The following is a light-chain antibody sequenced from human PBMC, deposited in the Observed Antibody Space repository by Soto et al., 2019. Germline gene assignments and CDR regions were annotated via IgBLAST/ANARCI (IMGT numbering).Light chain of an antibody. V-gene: IGLV2-8*01. CDR3: SSYAGSSNV. CDR2: AVN. Sequence: QSVLTQPPSASGSPGQSVTISCTGTSSDVGGYKYVSWYQQYPGKAPKLMIYAVNKRPSGVPDRFSGSKSGNTASLTVSGLQAEDEADYYCSSYAGSSNVFGTGTKLTVL. CDR1: SSDVGGYKY. J-gene: IGLJ1*01.